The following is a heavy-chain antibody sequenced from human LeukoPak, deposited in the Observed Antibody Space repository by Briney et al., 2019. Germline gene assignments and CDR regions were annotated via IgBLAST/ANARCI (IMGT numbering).Heavy chain of an antibody. Sequence: SETLSLTCTVSGDSISTSKSYWSWIRQPPLKGLEWIGSIYYTGNTYYNASLKSRVTISVDTSKNQFSLSLTSVTAADTAVYYCARANYYDSIGYSRGAFDIWGQGTMVTVSS. CDR3: ARANYYDSIGYSRGAFDI. D-gene: IGHD3-22*01. CDR2: IYYTGNT. V-gene: IGHV4-39*01. CDR1: GDSISTSKSY. J-gene: IGHJ3*02.